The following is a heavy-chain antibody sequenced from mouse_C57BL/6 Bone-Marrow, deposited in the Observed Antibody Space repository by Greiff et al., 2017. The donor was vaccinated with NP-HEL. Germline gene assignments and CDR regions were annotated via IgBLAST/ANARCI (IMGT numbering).Heavy chain of an antibody. CDR2: INPNYGTT. CDR1: GYSFTDYN. V-gene: IGHV1-39*01. J-gene: IGHJ2*01. CDR3: ATSQFITTVVASFDY. Sequence: VQLQQSGPELVKPGASVKISCKASGYSFTDYNMNWVKQSNGKSLEWIGVINPNYGTTSYNQKFKGKATLTVDQSPSTAYMQLNSLTSEDSAVYYCATSQFITTVVASFDYWGQGTTLTVSS. D-gene: IGHD1-1*01.